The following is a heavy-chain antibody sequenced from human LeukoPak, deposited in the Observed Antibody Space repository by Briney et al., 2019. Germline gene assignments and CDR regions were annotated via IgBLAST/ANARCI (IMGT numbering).Heavy chain of an antibody. CDR2: IYYRGST. CDR3: ARTGMTHFYYFDY. Sequence: SETLSLTCTVSGGSISSYYWSWIRQPPGKGLEWIGYIYYRGSTNYNPSLKSRVTISVDTSKNQFSLKLSSVTAADTAVYYCARTGMTHFYYFDYWGQGTLVTVSS. J-gene: IGHJ4*02. CDR1: GGSISSYY. V-gene: IGHV4-59*08.